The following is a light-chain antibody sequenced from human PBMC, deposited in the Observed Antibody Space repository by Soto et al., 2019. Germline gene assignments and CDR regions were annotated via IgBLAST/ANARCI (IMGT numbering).Light chain of an antibody. CDR3: QEYASYPMYT. CDR2: DAS. V-gene: IGKV1-5*01. J-gene: IGKJ2*01. CDR1: QSISNW. Sequence: DIQMTQSPSTLSASVGDRVTFTCRASQSISNWLAWYQQTPGKPPKLLIYDASTLEGGVPSRFSGSGSGTLFTLTISSLQADDFATYYCQEYASYPMYTFGQGTQLEMK.